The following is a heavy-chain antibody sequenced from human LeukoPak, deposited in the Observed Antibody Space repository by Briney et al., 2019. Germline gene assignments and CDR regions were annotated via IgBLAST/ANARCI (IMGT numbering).Heavy chain of an antibody. J-gene: IGHJ4*02. D-gene: IGHD1-14*01. Sequence: SVKVSCKASGGTFSSYAISWVRQAPGQGLEWMGGIIPISGTANYAQKFQGRVTFTTGESTSTAYMELTSLKSEDTAVYYCARGGTFYRRTLLNYFDYWGQGSLVTVSS. V-gene: IGHV1-69*05. CDR3: ARGGTFYRRTLLNYFDY. CDR2: IIPISGTA. CDR1: GGTFSSYA.